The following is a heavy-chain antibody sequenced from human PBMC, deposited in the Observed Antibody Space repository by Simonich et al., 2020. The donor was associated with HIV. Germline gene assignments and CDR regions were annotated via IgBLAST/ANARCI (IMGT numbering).Heavy chain of an antibody. CDR1: GYPINELS. J-gene: IGHJ4*02. CDR3: AKAWNGFDY. Sequence: QGQLVQSGAEVKKPGASVKVSCKVSGYPINELSMTWVGQAPGKGLDWMVGFDPEDGETIYAQKCQGRVTMTEDTSTDTAYMELNSLRAEDTAVYYCAKAWNGFDYWGQGTLVTVSS. V-gene: IGHV1-24*01. D-gene: IGHD1-1*01. CDR2: FDPEDGET.